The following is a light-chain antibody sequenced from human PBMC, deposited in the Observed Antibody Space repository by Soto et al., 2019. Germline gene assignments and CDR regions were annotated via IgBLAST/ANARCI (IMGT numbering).Light chain of an antibody. CDR3: SSYTSSSTPV. V-gene: IGLV2-14*01. CDR1: SSDVGGYNY. J-gene: IGLJ1*01. CDR2: DVS. Sequence: QSVLTQPASVSGSPGQSITISCTGTSSDVGGYNYVSWYQQHPGKAPELMIYDVSNRPSGVSNRFSGSKSGNTASLTISGLQAEDEADYYCSSYTSSSTPVFGTGTKVTV.